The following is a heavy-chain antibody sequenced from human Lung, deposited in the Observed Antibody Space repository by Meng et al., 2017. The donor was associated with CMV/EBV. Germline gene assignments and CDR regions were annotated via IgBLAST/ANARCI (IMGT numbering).Heavy chain of an antibody. V-gene: IGHV3-30*02. CDR1: GFTFSSYG. Sequence: SCAASGFTFSSYGMHWVRQAPGKGLEWVAFIRYDGSNKYYADSVKGRFTISRDNSKNTLYLQMNSLRAEDTAVYYCAKDFTQLAVAGIPYYFDDXGQGXLVTVSS. D-gene: IGHD6-19*01. J-gene: IGHJ4*02. CDR3: AKDFTQLAVAGIPYYFDD. CDR2: IRYDGSNK.